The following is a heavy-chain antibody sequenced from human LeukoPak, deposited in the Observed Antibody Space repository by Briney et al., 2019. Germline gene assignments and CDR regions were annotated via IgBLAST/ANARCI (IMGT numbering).Heavy chain of an antibody. CDR3: ARDSGAVAFDY. V-gene: IGHV1-3*01. CDR1: GYIFSNYA. D-gene: IGHD6-19*01. Sequence: ASVKVSCKASGYIFSNYAMHWVRQAPGQRLEWMGWIHVGNGNTKYSQRFQGTVTITRDTSASTAYMELSSLRSEDTAVCYCARDSGAVAFDYWGQGTLVTVSS. CDR2: IHVGNGNT. J-gene: IGHJ4*02.